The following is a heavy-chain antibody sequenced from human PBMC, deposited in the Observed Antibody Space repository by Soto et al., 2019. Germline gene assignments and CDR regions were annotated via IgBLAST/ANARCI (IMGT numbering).Heavy chain of an antibody. Sequence: SETLSLTCAVYGGSFSGYYWSWIRQPPGKGLEWIGYIYYSGSTYYNPSLKSRVTISVDTSKNQFSLKLSSVTAADTAVYYCAREWYYDFWSGYYLSSWFDPWGQGTLVTVSS. D-gene: IGHD3-3*01. CDR2: IYYSGST. J-gene: IGHJ5*02. CDR3: AREWYYDFWSGYYLSSWFDP. V-gene: IGHV4-30-4*08. CDR1: GGSFSGYY.